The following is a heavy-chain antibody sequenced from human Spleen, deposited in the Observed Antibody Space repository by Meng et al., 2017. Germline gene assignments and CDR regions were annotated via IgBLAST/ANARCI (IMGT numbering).Heavy chain of an antibody. Sequence: QVQLVQSGPEVKKPGVSVKVSCKASGYTFTSYEINWVRQATGQGLEWMGWMNPNSGNTGYAEKFQGRVTMTRNTSISTAYMELSSLRSEDSAVYYCASWFSGSYSYWGQGTLVTFSS. CDR3: ASWFSGSYSY. CDR2: MNPNSGNT. J-gene: IGHJ4*02. D-gene: IGHD1-26*01. V-gene: IGHV1-8*01. CDR1: GYTFTSYE.